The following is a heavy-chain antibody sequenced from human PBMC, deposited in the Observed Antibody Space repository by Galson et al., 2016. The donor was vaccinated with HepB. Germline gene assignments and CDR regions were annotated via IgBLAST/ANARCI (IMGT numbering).Heavy chain of an antibody. D-gene: IGHD4-23*01. Sequence: SLRLSCAASGFTFSSYAMYWVRQAPGKGLEWVAGISYDGSNKYYADSVKGRLTISRDNSKNTLYLQINSLRAEDTAVYYCARDYYGGNSVVCAYWGQGTLVTVSS. CDR1: GFTFSSYA. CDR2: ISYDGSNK. CDR3: ARDYYGGNSVVCAY. V-gene: IGHV3-30-3*01. J-gene: IGHJ4*02.